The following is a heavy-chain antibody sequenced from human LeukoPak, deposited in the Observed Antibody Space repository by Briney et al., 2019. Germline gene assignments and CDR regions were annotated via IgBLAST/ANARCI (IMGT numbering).Heavy chain of an antibody. CDR1: GGSISSSSYY. CDR3: ARDLRALYYYGSGSHPNYYYYMDV. Sequence: SETLSLTCTVSGGSISSSSYYWGWIRQPPGKGLEWIGSIYHSGSTYYNPSLKSRVTIAVETSKNQFSLKLSSVTAADTAVYYCARDLRALYYYGSGSHPNYYYYMDVWGKGTTVTISS. D-gene: IGHD3-10*01. V-gene: IGHV4-39*07. CDR2: IYHSGST. J-gene: IGHJ6*03.